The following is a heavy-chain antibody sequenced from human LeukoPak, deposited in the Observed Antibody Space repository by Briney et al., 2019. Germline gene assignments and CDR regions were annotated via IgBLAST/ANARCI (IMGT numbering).Heavy chain of an antibody. V-gene: IGHV3-30*04. Sequence: PGRSLRLSCAASEFTFSSYAMHWVRQAPGAGLEWVAVISYDGSNKYYADSVKGRFTVSRDNSKNTLYLQMNSLRTEDTAMYYSAPGGRVGASVPFDYWGQGTLVTVSS. CDR2: ISYDGSNK. J-gene: IGHJ4*02. CDR1: EFTFSSYA. CDR3: APGGRVGASVPFDY. D-gene: IGHD1-26*01.